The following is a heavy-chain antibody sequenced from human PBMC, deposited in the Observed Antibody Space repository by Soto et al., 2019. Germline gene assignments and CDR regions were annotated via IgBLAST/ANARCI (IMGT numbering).Heavy chain of an antibody. CDR3: AKDLKASDAFDI. CDR2: ISGSGGST. CDR1: GFTFSSYA. J-gene: IGHJ3*02. V-gene: IGHV3-23*01. Sequence: GGSLRLSCAASGFTFSSYAMSWVRQAPGKGLEWVSAISGSGGSTYYADSVKGRFTISRDNSKNTLYLQMNSLRAGDTAVYYCAKDLKASDAFDIWGQGTMVTVSS.